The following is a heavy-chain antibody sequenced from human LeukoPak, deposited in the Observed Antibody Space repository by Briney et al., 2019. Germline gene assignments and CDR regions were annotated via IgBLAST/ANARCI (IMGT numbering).Heavy chain of an antibody. J-gene: IGHJ4*02. D-gene: IGHD3-10*02. V-gene: IGHV3-21*01. CDR3: ARVSYVRGVTVYYFDH. CDR1: GFTFSSYS. CDR2: ISSSRSYI. Sequence: GESLKISCAASGFTFSSYSMNWVRQAPGKGLEWVSSISSSRSYIYYADSVKGRFTISRDNAKNSLYLQMNSLRAEDTAIYYCARVSYVRGVTVYYFDHWGQGTLVTVSS.